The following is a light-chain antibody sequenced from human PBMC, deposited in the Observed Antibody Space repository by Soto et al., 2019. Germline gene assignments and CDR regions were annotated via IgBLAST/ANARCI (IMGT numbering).Light chain of an antibody. CDR1: ASDIGNYNY. CDR2: GVS. J-gene: IGLJ3*02. CDR3: SSYTAYTTLWV. Sequence: QSVLTQPASVSGSPGQSITISCTGTASDIGNYNYVSWYRLHPGKAPKLLIYGVSNRPSGVSNRFSGSKSGNAASLTISGLQAEDEADYYCSSYTAYTTLWVFGGGTK. V-gene: IGLV2-14*01.